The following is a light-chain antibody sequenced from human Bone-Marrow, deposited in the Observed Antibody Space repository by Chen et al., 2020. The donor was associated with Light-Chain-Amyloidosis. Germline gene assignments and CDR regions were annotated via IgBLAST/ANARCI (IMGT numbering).Light chain of an antibody. CDR3: SSYTSTNTLV. CDR2: EVT. V-gene: IGLV2-14*01. J-gene: IGLJ1*01. Sequence: QSALPQPSSVSGSPGQSITISCTGTSSDVSGDNHVSWYQQHPDKAPKLMIYEVTNRPSWVPDRFSGSKSDNTASLTISGLQTEDEADYFCSSYTSTNTLVFGSGTRVTVL. CDR1: SSDVSGDNH.